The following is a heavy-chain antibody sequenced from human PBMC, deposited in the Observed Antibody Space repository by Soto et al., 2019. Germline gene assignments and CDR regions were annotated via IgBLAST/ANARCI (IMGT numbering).Heavy chain of an antibody. V-gene: IGHV4-59*08. CDR2: IYYSGRT. CDR3: TRRYGDYFDY. Sequence: SETLPLTSTVSGGSISSYYCSWILQPPGKGLEWIGYIYYSGRTNYNPSLKSRVNISVDTSKNQFSLKLSSVTAADTAVYYCTRRYGDYFDYWGKGTLDTVSS. D-gene: IGHD4-17*01. J-gene: IGHJ4*02. CDR1: GGSISSYY.